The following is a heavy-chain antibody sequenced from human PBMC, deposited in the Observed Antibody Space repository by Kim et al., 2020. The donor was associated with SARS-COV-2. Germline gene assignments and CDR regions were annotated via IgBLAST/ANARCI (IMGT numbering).Heavy chain of an antibody. CDR2: IYYSGST. CDR1: GGSISSSSYY. V-gene: IGHV4-39*01. J-gene: IGHJ4*02. Sequence: SETLSLTCTVSGGSISSSSYYWGWIRQPPGKGLEWIGSIYYSGSTYYNPSLKSRVTISVDTSKNQFSLKLSSVTAADTAVYYCARHGELSGYSYGYLFDYWGQGTLVTVSS. CDR3: ARHGELSGYSYGYLFDY. D-gene: IGHD5-18*01.